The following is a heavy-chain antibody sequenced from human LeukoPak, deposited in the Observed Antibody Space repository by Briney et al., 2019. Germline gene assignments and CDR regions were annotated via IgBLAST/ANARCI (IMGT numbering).Heavy chain of an antibody. D-gene: IGHD5-24*01. CDR1: GFTFSSYG. J-gene: IGHJ4*02. Sequence: GRSLRLSCATSGFTFSSYGMHWVRQAPGKGLEWVAGMSYDGTKTYYAESVKGRFTISRDNSKNTLYLQMNSLRAEDTAVYCCANGRRGGTATIAEFDYWGQGTLVTVSS. CDR2: MSYDGTKT. CDR3: ANGRRGGTATIAEFDY. V-gene: IGHV3-30*18.